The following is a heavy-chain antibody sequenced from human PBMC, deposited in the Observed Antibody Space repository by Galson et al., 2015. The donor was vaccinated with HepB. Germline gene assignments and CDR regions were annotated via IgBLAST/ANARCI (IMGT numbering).Heavy chain of an antibody. V-gene: IGHV4-59*01. CDR1: GDPISRYF. CDR2: IYYTGIT. J-gene: IGHJ4*02. D-gene: IGHD3-10*02. Sequence: SETLSLTCTISGDPISRYFCSWIRQAPGKTLEWIGYIYYTGITTYSPSLKSRVTISVDTSKNQFSLKLRSVTAADTAVYYCASAMPSTMSAYDYWGQGTLVSVSS. CDR3: ASAMPSTMSAYDY.